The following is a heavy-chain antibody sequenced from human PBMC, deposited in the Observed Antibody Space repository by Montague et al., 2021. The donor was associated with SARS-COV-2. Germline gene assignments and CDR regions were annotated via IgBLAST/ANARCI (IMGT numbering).Heavy chain of an antibody. D-gene: IGHD3-9*01. Sequence: PALVKPTQTLTLTCTFSGFSLSTSGMCVSWVRQPPGKALEWLALIDWDDNKFYSTSLKTRLTISKDTSKNQVVLTMTNVDPVDTATYYCARRLYDILAGYHILFDYWGQGTLVTVSS. V-gene: IGHV2-70*20. CDR2: IDWDDNK. CDR3: ARRLYDILAGYHILFDY. CDR1: GFSLSTSGMC. J-gene: IGHJ4*02.